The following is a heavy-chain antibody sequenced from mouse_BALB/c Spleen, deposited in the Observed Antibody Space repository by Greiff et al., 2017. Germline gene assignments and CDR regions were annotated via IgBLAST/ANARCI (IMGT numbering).Heavy chain of an antibody. V-gene: IGHV5-6-5*01. CDR2: ISSGGST. Sequence: EVKLMESGGGLVKPGGSLKLSCAASGFTFSSYAMSWVRQTPEKRLEWVASISSGGSTYYPDSVKGRFTISRDNARNILYRQMSSLRSEDTAMYYCARDGSSDYWGQGTTLTVSS. D-gene: IGHD1-1*01. CDR3: ARDGSSDY. CDR1: GFTFSSYA. J-gene: IGHJ2*01.